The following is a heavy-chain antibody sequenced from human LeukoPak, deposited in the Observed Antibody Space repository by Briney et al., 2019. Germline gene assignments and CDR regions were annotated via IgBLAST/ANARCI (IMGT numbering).Heavy chain of an antibody. D-gene: IGHD6-13*01. CDR2: ISGSAGST. CDR3: AKEMGSSWSPYFDY. CDR1: VFTFSSYA. V-gene: IGHV3-23*01. J-gene: IGHJ4*02. Sequence: GGSLRLSCAASVFTFSSYAMSWVRQAPGQGLEWVSAISGSAGSTYYADSVKGRFTISRDNSKNTLYLQMNSLRAEDTAVYYCAKEMGSSWSPYFDYWGQGTLVTVSS.